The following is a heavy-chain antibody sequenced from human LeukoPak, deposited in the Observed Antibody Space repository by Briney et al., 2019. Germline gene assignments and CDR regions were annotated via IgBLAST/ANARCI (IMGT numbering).Heavy chain of an antibody. D-gene: IGHD2-21*02. V-gene: IGHV4-59*08. CDR3: ARGVVVPAAMIGSVYCGGDCYSYAFDI. Sequence: SETLSLTCTVSGGSISSYYWSWIRQPPGKGLEWIGYIYYSGSTNYNPSLKSRVTISVDTSKNQFSLKLSSVTAADTAVYYCARGVVVPAAMIGSVYCGGDCYSYAFDIWGQGTMVTVSS. CDR1: GGSISSYY. J-gene: IGHJ3*02. CDR2: IYYSGST.